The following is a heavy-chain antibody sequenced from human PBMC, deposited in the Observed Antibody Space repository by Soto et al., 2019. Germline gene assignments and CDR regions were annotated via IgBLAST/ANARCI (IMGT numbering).Heavy chain of an antibody. CDR2: IYSGGST. CDR1: GFTVRSND. D-gene: IGHD2-21*01. V-gene: IGHV3-66*01. J-gene: IGHJ3*02. CDR3: ATVVIGAFDI. Sequence: GGSQRLSCAASGFTVRSNDRSWVRQAPGKGLEWVSVIYSGGSTYYADSVKGRFTISRDNSKNTLYLQMNSLRAEDTAVYYCATVVIGAFDIWGQGTMVT.